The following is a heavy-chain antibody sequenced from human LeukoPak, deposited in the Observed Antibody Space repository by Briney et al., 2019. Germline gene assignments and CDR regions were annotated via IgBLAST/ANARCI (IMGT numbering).Heavy chain of an antibody. V-gene: IGHV3-7*03. Sequence: GGSLRLSCAASGFIFSSYWMSWVRQAPGKGLEWVANIKQDGSEKYYVDSVKGRFTISRDNAKNSLYLQMNSLRAEDTAVYYCARDGYRWLVDYWGQGTLVTVSS. D-gene: IGHD6-19*01. CDR1: GFIFSSYW. CDR3: ARDGYRWLVDY. CDR2: IKQDGSEK. J-gene: IGHJ4*02.